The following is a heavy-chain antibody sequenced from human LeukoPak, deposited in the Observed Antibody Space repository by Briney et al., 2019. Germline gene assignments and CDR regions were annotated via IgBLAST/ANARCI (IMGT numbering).Heavy chain of an antibody. CDR2: ISYDGSNK. CDR3: ARTRLSSDC. V-gene: IGHV3-30*03. Sequence: GGSLRLSCAASGFTFSSYGMHWVRQAPGKGLEWVAVISYDGSNKYYADSVKGRFTISRDNAKNSLYLQMNSLRDEDTAVYYCARTRLSSDCWGQGTLVTVSS. J-gene: IGHJ4*02. CDR1: GFTFSSYG. D-gene: IGHD2/OR15-2a*01.